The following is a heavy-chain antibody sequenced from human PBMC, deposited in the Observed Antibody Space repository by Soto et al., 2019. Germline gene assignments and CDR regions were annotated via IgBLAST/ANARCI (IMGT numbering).Heavy chain of an antibody. D-gene: IGHD1-1*01. J-gene: IGHJ6*02. CDR3: ASSTGTTYYYYYYGMDV. CDR1: GFTFSSYG. Sequence: GGSLRLSCAASGFTFSSYGMHWVRQAPGKGLEWVAVIWYDGSNKYYADSVKGRFTISRDNSKNTLYLQMNSLRAEDTAVYYCASSTGTTYYYYYYGMDVWGQGTTVTVS. CDR2: IWYDGSNK. V-gene: IGHV3-33*01.